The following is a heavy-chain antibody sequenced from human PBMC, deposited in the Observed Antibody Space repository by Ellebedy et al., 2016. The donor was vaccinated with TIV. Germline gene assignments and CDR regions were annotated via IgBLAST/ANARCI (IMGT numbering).Heavy chain of an antibody. D-gene: IGHD1-20*01. V-gene: IGHV3-64D*06. J-gene: IGHJ3*02. CDR3: ARRITGTYGDDALDI. Sequence: GGSLRLSCSASGFTFSSYAMHWVRQAPGKGLEYVSAISSNGGSTYYADSVKGRFTISRDNSKNTLYLQMSSLRAEDTAMYYCARRITGTYGDDALDIWGQGTMVTVSS. CDR2: ISSNGGST. CDR1: GFTFSSYA.